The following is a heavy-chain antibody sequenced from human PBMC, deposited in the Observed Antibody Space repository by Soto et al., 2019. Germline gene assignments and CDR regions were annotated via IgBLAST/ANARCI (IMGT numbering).Heavy chain of an antibody. D-gene: IGHD3-3*01. J-gene: IGHJ3*02. V-gene: IGHV3-33*01. CDR3: ARDGGSLGAFDI. CDR2: IWYDGSNK. Sequence: QVQLVESGGGVVQPGRSLRLSCAASGFTFSSYGMHWVRQAPGKGLEWVAVIWYDGSNKYYADSVKGRFTISRDNSKNTLYLQMNSLRAEDKAVYYCARDGGSLGAFDIWGQGTMVTVSS. CDR1: GFTFSSYG.